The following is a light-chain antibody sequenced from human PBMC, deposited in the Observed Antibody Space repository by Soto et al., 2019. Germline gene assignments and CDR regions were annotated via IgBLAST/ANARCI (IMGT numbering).Light chain of an antibody. CDR2: AAS. J-gene: IGKJ1*01. CDR3: QKYNSAPRT. Sequence: DIQMTQSPSSLSTSEGDRVTITHRSGQGISNYLAWYQQKPGKVPKLLIYAASTLQSGVPSRFSGSGSGTDFTLTISSLQPEDVATYYCQKYNSAPRTFGQGTKVDSK. V-gene: IGKV1-27*01. CDR1: QGISNY.